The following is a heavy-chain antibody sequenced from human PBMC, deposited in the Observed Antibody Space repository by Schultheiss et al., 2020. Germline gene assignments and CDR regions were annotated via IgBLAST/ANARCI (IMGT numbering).Heavy chain of an antibody. CDR1: GASISSGAYY. CDR3: AGGVRDDYLAGDFFDS. CDR2: VFYTGST. D-gene: IGHD4-11*01. V-gene: IGHV4-31*11. Sequence: SETLSLTCAVSGASISSGAYYWNWIRQHPGKGLEWIGYVFYTGSTFYNPSLKSRLTISIDTSNNQFSLRLSSVTAADTAVYYCAGGVRDDYLAGDFFDSWGQGKLVTVSS. J-gene: IGHJ4*02.